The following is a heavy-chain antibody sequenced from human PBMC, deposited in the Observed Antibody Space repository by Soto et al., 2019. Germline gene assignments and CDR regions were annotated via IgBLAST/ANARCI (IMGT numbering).Heavy chain of an antibody. CDR2: IYYTGTT. CDR1: GGSISGYD. J-gene: IGHJ4*02. D-gene: IGHD3-10*01. CDR3: ARHYGSGSYPLDY. Sequence: QVQLQESGPGLVKPSETLSLTCTVSGGSISGYDLGWIRQPPGKGLEYIGHIYYTGTTNYNPSLKSRVTMSVDTSKNQSSLKLNSVTAADTAVYFCARHYGSGSYPLDYWGQGTLVTVSS. V-gene: IGHV4-59*08.